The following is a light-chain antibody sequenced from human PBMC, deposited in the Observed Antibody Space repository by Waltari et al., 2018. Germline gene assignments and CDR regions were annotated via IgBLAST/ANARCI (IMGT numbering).Light chain of an antibody. CDR1: QSVSSN. CDR2: GAS. J-gene: IGKJ5*01. CDR3: QHYNNRPPIT. Sequence: IVMTQSPATLSVSPGESATLSCRDSQSVSSNLAWYQHKPGQAPRLLIYGASTRATGIAARFSGSGSGTEFTLTISSLQSEDFAVYYCQHYNNRPPITFGQGTRLEIK. V-gene: IGKV3-15*01.